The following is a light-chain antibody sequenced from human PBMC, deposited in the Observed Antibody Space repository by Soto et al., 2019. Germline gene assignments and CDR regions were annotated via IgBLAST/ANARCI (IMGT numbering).Light chain of an antibody. CDR2: AAS. CDR3: QQLNSFPIT. CDR1: QDISNY. V-gene: IGKV1-9*01. J-gene: IGKJ5*01. Sequence: DIQMTQSPSSLSASVGARVPITCQASQDISNYLNWYQQKQGRAPKLLIYAASTLQSGVPSRFSVSGSGTEFTIAITSLQPEDVETYDGQQLNSFPITFGQGTRREI.